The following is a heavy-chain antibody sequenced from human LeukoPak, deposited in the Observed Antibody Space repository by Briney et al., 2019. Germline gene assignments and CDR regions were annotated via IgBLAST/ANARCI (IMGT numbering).Heavy chain of an antibody. CDR1: GFTFSSYS. J-gene: IGHJ4*02. V-gene: IGHV3-21*01. D-gene: IGHD6-19*01. Sequence: GGPLRLSCAASGFTFSSYSMNWVRQAPGKGLEWVSSISSSSSYIYYADSVKGRFTISRDNAKNSLYLQMNSLRAEDTAVYYCARDAGIAVAPFDYWGQGTLVTVSS. CDR2: ISSSSSYI. CDR3: ARDAGIAVAPFDY.